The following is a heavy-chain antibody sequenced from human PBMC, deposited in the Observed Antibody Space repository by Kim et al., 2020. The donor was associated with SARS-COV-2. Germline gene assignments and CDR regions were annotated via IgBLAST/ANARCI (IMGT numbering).Heavy chain of an antibody. V-gene: IGHV3-21*01. CDR1: GFTFSSYS. CDR3: ARAGGLTYYYGMDV. D-gene: IGHD3-9*01. CDR2: ISSSSSYI. Sequence: GGSLRLSCAASGFTFSSYSMNWVRQAPGKALEWVSSISSSSSYIYYADSVKGRFTISRDNAKNSLYLQMNSLRAEDTAVYYCARAGGLTYYYGMDVWGQGTTVTVSS. J-gene: IGHJ6*02.